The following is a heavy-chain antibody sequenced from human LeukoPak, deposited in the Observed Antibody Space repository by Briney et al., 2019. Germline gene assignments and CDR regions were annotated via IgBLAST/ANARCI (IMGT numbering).Heavy chain of an antibody. V-gene: IGHV3-30*18. CDR3: VKDRAPKAAGYYFDC. D-gene: IGHD6-13*01. J-gene: IGHJ4*02. CDR2: TASDGKDK. Sequence: GGSLRLSCAPSGFTFKNYALQWVPPAPGKGLGWVAVTASDGKDKKSANSGKGRFTISKDNSKNTLYLQMNSLGDEDMAIYYCVKDRAPKAAGYYFDCWGQGTLVTVSS. CDR1: GFTFKNYA.